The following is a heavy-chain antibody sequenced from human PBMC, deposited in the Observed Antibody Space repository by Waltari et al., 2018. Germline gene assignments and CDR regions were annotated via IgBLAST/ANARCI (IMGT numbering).Heavy chain of an antibody. CDR3: SRARDEDTAMVFFDH. CDR1: GFTVSTTH. D-gene: IGHD5-18*01. J-gene: IGHJ4*02. Sequence: DVQLVESGGGLVHPGGSLRLSCAASGFTVSTTHMSWVRQAPGKGLEGVSIIYPAGSTYNADSVVGRFTISRDGSQNTLHLQMNNRRPEDTAVYYCSRARDEDTAMVFFDHWGQGTLVSVSS. CDR2: IYPAGST. V-gene: IGHV3-66*02.